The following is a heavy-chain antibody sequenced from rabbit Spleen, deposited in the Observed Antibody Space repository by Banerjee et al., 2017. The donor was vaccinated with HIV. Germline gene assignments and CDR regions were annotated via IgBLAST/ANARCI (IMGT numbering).Heavy chain of an antibody. J-gene: IGHJ6*01. CDR2: IEGGSSGFT. CDR1: GVSFSNNHY. D-gene: IGHD1-1*01. CDR3: ARDSSSSFSSYGMDL. Sequence: QSLEESGGGLVKPGASLTLTCTASGVSFSNNHYMCWVRQAPGKGLEWIACIEGGSSGFTYFATWAQGRFTCSKTSSTTVSLQMTRLTAADTATYFCARDSSSSFSSYGMDLWGQGTLVTVS. V-gene: IGHV1S40*01.